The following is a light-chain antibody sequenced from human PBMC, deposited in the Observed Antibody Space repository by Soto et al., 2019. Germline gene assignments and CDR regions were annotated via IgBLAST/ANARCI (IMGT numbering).Light chain of an antibody. J-gene: IGLJ2*01. CDR3: SSFATGSLGL. V-gene: IGLV2-8*01. Sequence: QSALTQPPSASGSPGQSVTISCTGTKSDIGVYDFVSWYQHHPGKAPRLIIYEVVQRPSGVPDRFSGSKSGNTASLTISGLQAEDEADYYCSSFATGSLGLFGGGTKVTVL. CDR1: KSDIGVYDF. CDR2: EVV.